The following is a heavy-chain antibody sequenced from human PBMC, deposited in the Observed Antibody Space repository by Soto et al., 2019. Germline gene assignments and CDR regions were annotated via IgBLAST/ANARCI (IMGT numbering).Heavy chain of an antibody. D-gene: IGHD6-19*01. Sequence: PSETLSLTCTVSGGSISSSSYYWGWIRQPPGKGLEWIGSIYYSGSTYYNPSLKSRVTISVDTSKNQFSLKLSSVTAADTAVFYCAKERSSGWSFAYWGQGTLVTVSS. V-gene: IGHV4-39*02. CDR2: IYYSGST. CDR3: AKERSSGWSFAY. J-gene: IGHJ4*02. CDR1: GGSISSSSYY.